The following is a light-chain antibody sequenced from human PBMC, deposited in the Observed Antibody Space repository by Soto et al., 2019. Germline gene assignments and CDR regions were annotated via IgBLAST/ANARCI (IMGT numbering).Light chain of an antibody. CDR3: QQRSNWPST. CDR2: DAS. CDR1: QRVSAY. V-gene: IGKV3-11*01. Sequence: EIVLTQSPATLSLSPGDRATLSCRASQRVSAYLDWYQQKPGQAPRLLIYDASNRGTGIPARFSGSGSGTDFTLTITRLEPEDFAVYYCQQRSNWPSTFGGGTKVEI. J-gene: IGKJ4*01.